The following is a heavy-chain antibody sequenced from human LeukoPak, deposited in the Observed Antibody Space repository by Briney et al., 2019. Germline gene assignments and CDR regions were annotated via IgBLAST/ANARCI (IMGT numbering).Heavy chain of an antibody. Sequence: SVKVSFKASGYTFTNYGISWVRQAPGQGLEWMGRIIPILGIANYAQKFQGRVTITADKSTSTAYMELSSLRSEDTAVYYCARDGYDDAFDIWGQGTMVTVSS. J-gene: IGHJ3*02. CDR2: IIPILGIA. CDR1: GYTFTNYG. V-gene: IGHV1-69*04. CDR3: ARDGYDDAFDI. D-gene: IGHD6-13*01.